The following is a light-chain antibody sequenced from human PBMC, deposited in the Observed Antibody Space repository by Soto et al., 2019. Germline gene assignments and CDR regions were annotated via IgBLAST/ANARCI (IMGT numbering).Light chain of an antibody. Sequence: EIVMTQSPATLSVSPGERATLSCRASQSVSSNLAGYQQKPGQAPRLLIYGASTRATGIPARFSGSGSGTEFTLTISSLQSEDVAVYYCQQYNNWPLYTFGQGTKLEIK. CDR2: GAS. V-gene: IGKV3-15*01. CDR1: QSVSSN. CDR3: QQYNNWPLYT. J-gene: IGKJ2*01.